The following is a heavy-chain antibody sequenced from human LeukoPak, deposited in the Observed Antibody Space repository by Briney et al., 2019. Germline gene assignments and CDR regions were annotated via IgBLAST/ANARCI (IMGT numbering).Heavy chain of an antibody. V-gene: IGHV1-3*02. CDR1: GYTFTSYA. D-gene: IGHD2-15*01. CDR3: ARGGFRCRGGSCYPEMPDY. J-gene: IGHJ4*02. CDR2: SNAGNGNT. Sequence: ASVKVSCKASGYTFTSYAMHWVRQAPGQRLEWMGWSNAGNGNTKYSQEFQGRVTITRDTSASTAYMELSSLRSEDMAVYYCARGGFRCRGGSCYPEMPDYWGQGTLVTVSS.